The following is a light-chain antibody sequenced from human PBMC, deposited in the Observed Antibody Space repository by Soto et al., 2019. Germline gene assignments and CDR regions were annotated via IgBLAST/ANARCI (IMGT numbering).Light chain of an antibody. Sequence: SYELTQPPSVSVAPGQTARITCGGNNIGSKSVHWYQHRPGQAPVLVVHDDSDRPSGIPERFSGSNSENTATLTITRVEAVDEADYYCQVWDTSNDHVVFGGGTKLTFL. J-gene: IGLJ2*01. V-gene: IGLV3-21*02. CDR1: NIGSKS. CDR3: QVWDTSNDHVV. CDR2: DDS.